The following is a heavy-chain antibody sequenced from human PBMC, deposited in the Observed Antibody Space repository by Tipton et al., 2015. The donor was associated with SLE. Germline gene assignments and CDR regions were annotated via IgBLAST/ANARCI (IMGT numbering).Heavy chain of an antibody. CDR1: GYSISSSSYY. J-gene: IGHJ3*02. D-gene: IGHD3-22*01. CDR2: IYYSGST. Sequence: TLSLTCAVSGYSISSSSYYWGWIRQPPGKGLEWIGSIYYSGSTYYNPSLKSRVTISVDTSKNQFSLKLSSVTAADTAVYYCARVVVSDAFDIWGQGTMVTVSS. CDR3: ARVVVSDAFDI. V-gene: IGHV4-39*01.